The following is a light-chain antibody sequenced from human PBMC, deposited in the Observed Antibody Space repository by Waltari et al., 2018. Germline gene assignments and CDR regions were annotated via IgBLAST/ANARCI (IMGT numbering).Light chain of an antibody. Sequence: QTVVTQEPSFSVSPRGTVQLTCGLNSGSVPATNFPIWYQQTPGHPPRALMYYIDSRTSGVPNRFSGSIIGDKAALTITGAQADDESDYYCALYVHSGLWIFGGGTRLTVL. V-gene: IGLV8-61*01. CDR3: ALYVHSGLWI. J-gene: IGLJ2*01. CDR1: SGSVPATNF. CDR2: YID.